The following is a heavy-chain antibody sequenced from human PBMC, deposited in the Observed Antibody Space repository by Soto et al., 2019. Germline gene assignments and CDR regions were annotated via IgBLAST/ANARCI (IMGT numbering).Heavy chain of an antibody. V-gene: IGHV3-30-3*01. CDR3: ARVDWLVPSNYYYYGMDV. J-gene: IGHJ6*02. Sequence: QVQLVESGGGVVQPGRSLRLSCAASGFTFSSYAMHWVRQAPGKGLEWVAVISYDGSNKYYADSVKGRFTISRDNSKNTLYLHMNSLRAEETAVYYCARVDWLVPSNYYYYGMDVWGQGTTVTVSS. CDR2: ISYDGSNK. D-gene: IGHD6-19*01. CDR1: GFTFSSYA.